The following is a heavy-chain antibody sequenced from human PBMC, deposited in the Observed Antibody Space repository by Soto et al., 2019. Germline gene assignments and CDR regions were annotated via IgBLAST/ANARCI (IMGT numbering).Heavy chain of an antibody. CDR1: GFTFGDYA. D-gene: IGHD6-19*01. CDR3: ARGLGQWLVLFDY. J-gene: IGHJ4*02. CDR2: IRSKAYGGTT. Sequence: GGSLRLSCTASGFTFGDYAMSWFRQAPGKGLEWVGFIRSKAYGGTTEYAASVKGRFTISRDDSKSIAYLQMNSLKTEDTAVYYCARGLGQWLVLFDYWGQGTLVTVSS. V-gene: IGHV3-49*03.